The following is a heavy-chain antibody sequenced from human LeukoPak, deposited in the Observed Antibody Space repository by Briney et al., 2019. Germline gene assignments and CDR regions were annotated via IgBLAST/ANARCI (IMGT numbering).Heavy chain of an antibody. CDR2: IYYSGST. CDR3: ARAELDIVVVPAAPGRHNWFDP. J-gene: IGHJ5*02. V-gene: IGHV4-34*01. Sequence: SETLSLTCAVYGGSFSGYYWGWIRQPPGKGLEWIGSIYYSGSTYYNPSLKSRVTISVDTSKNQFSLKLSSVTAADTAVYYCARAELDIVVVPAAPGRHNWFDPWGQGTLVTVSS. CDR1: GGSFSGYY. D-gene: IGHD2-2*03.